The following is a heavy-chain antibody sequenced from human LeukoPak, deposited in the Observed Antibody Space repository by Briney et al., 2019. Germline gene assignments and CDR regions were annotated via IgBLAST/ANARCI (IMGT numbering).Heavy chain of an antibody. CDR3: ARDRGYSGYDSYYFDC. J-gene: IGHJ4*02. Sequence: TLSLTCTVSGGSISSGDYYWSWIRQPPGKGPEWIGYIYYSGSTYYNPSLKSRVTISVDTSKNQFSLKLSSVTAADTAVYYCARDRGYSGYDSYYFDCWGQGTLVTVSS. D-gene: IGHD5-12*01. V-gene: IGHV4-30-4*08. CDR2: IYYSGST. CDR1: GGSISSGDYY.